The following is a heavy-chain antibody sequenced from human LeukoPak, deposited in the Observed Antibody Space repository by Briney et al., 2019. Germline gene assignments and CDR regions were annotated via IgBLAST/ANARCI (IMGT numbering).Heavy chain of an antibody. CDR1: GGSISRGGYY. Sequence: SETLSLTCTVSGGSISRGGYYWHWIRQHPGKGLEWIGYIKYSGNTYYNPSLKSRLTISVDRSKNQFSLTLRSVTAADTAVYYCARDKGGYRNLFDPWGQGTLVTVSS. D-gene: IGHD3-16*02. CDR2: IKYSGNT. J-gene: IGHJ5*02. V-gene: IGHV4-31*03. CDR3: ARDKGGYRNLFDP.